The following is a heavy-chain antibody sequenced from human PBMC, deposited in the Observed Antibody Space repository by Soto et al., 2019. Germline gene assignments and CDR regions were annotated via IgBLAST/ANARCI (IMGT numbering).Heavy chain of an antibody. CDR2: ISGFNGQT. D-gene: IGHD3-10*01. V-gene: IGHV1-18*01. J-gene: IGHJ4*02. Sequence: ASVKVSCKASGNTFASHGFSWVRQAPGQGLEWMGWISGFNGQTNYALKFQGRVTLTTDTSTSTAYMELRSLRSDDTAVYYCARDPHYYYGSGSSPLPFDYWGQGTLVTVSS. CDR3: ARDPHYYYGSGSSPLPFDY. CDR1: GNTFASHG.